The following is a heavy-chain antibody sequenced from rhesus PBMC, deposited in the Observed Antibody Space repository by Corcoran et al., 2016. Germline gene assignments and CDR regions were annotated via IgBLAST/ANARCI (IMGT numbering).Heavy chain of an antibody. J-gene: IGHJ4*01. Sequence: VQLQESGPGVVKPSETLSLTCAVSGYSISSGSDWSWIRQPPGKGLEWIGYIYGSRGSTNDNPYLKKRVTISKDTSKNQFSLKLSSVTAADTAMYYCARNTNIFDYWGQGVLVTVSS. CDR1: GYSISSGSD. CDR2: IYGSRGST. D-gene: IGHD2-15*01. CDR3: ARNTNIFDY. V-gene: IGHV4-76*01.